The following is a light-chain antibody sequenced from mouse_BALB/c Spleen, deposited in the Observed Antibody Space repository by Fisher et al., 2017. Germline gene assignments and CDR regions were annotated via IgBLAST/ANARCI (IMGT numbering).Light chain of an antibody. Sequence: DIVLTQTPAIMSASLGERVTMTCTASSSVSSSYLHWYQQKSGASPKLWIYSTSNLASGVPARFSGSGSGTSYSLTISSVEAEDAATYYCQQYSGYPLTFGAGTKLELK. CDR3: QQYSGYPLT. V-gene: IGKV4-57-1*01. CDR1: SSVSSSY. CDR2: STS. J-gene: IGKJ5*01.